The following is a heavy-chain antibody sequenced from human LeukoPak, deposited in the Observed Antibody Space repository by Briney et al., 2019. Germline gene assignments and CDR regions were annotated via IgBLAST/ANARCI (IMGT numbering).Heavy chain of an antibody. D-gene: IGHD3-22*01. CDR1: AGSLRTNY. V-gene: IGHV4-59*01. CDR3: ARDSYDYDSHFEDVFDS. CDR2: AHTSGHT. J-gene: IGHJ3*01. Sequence: SQCLSLTCTVSAGSLRTNYWSWIRQLPGKGMEWIGYAHTSGHTRSSTTLKSRVTISINMSNNHVSLRLTSVTAADTALYYCARDSYDYDSHFEDVFDSWGEGTMVTVSS.